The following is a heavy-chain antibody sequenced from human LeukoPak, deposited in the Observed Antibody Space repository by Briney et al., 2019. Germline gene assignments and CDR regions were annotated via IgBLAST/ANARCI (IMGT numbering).Heavy chain of an antibody. CDR1: GGTFSSYA. J-gene: IGHJ4*02. D-gene: IGHD2-2*01. CDR3: ATGYCSSTGCYELLLYYFDY. CDR2: IIPIFGTA. Sequence: ASVKVSYKASGGTFSSYAISWVRQAPGQGLEWMGGIIPIFGTANYAQKFQGRVTITTDESTSTAYMELSSLRSEDTAVYYCATGYCSSTGCYELLLYYFDYWGQGTLVTVSS. V-gene: IGHV1-69*05.